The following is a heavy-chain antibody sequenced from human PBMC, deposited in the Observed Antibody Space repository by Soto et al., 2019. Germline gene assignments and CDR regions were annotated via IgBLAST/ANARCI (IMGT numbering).Heavy chain of an antibody. J-gene: IGHJ5*02. Sequence: QVQLVQSGAEVKKPGSSVKVSCKASGGTFSSYAISWVRQAPGQGLEWMGGIIPIFGTANYAQKFQGRVTITADESTSKAYMELSSLRSEDTGVYYCARDLAYCGGECYSVWFDPWGQGTLVTVSS. D-gene: IGHD2-21*01. CDR2: IIPIFGTA. CDR1: GGTFSSYA. V-gene: IGHV1-69*01. CDR3: ARDLAYCGGECYSVWFDP.